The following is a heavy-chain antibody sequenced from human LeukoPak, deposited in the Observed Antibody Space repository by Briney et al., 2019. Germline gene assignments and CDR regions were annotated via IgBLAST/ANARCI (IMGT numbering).Heavy chain of an antibody. J-gene: IGHJ4*02. CDR1: GYTFTNYP. Sequence: ASVKVSCKTSGYTFTNYPIIWVRQAPGQGLECMGWINTNTGNPTFVKGFTGRFVFSLDTSVSAAYLQISSLKAEDTAVYYCARGGYSRGQGSPFDYWGQGTLVTVSS. CDR3: ARGGYSRGQGSPFDY. D-gene: IGHD6-19*01. V-gene: IGHV7-4-1*02. CDR2: INTNTGNP.